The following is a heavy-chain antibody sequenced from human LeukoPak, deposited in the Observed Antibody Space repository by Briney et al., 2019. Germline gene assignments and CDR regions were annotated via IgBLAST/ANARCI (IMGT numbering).Heavy chain of an antibody. CDR1: GYTFSSYE. CDR2: ISSSGSTI. D-gene: IGHD5-12*01. J-gene: IGHJ4*02. CDR3: ARDPVATINYFDY. Sequence: PGGSLRLSCAASGYTFSSYEMNGVRQAPGKGLEWVSYISSSGSTIYYADSVKGRFTVSRDNAENSLYLQMNSLRAEDTAVYYCARDPVATINYFDYWGQRTLVTVSS. V-gene: IGHV3-48*03.